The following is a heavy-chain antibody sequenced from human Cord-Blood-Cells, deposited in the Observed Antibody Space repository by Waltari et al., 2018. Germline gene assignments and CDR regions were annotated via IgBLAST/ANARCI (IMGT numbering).Heavy chain of an antibody. CDR2: IIPIFGTA. J-gene: IGHJ5*02. V-gene: IGHV1-69*06. CDR1: GGTFSSYA. CDR3: ARGDGDETTLTYNWFDP. Sequence: QVQLVQSGAEVKKPGSSVKVSCKASGGTFSSYAISWVRQAPGQGLEWMGGIIPIFGTANYAQKFQGRVTITADKSTSTAYMELSSLRSEDTAVYYCARGDGDETTLTYNWFDPWGQGTLVTVSS. D-gene: IGHD4-17*01.